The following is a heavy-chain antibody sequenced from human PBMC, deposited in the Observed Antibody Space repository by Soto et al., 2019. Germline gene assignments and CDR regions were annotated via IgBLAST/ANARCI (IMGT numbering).Heavy chain of an antibody. CDR1: GFTFSSYG. V-gene: IGHV3-30*18. J-gene: IGHJ6*02. D-gene: IGHD3-3*01. CDR3: AKDITIFGVVVRYYYGMDV. Sequence: PGGSLRLSCAASGFTFSSYGMHWVRQAPGKGLEWVAVISYDGSNKYYADSVKGRFTISRDNSKNTLYLQMYSLRAEDTAVYYCAKDITIFGVVVRYYYGMDVWGQGTTVTVSS. CDR2: ISYDGSNK.